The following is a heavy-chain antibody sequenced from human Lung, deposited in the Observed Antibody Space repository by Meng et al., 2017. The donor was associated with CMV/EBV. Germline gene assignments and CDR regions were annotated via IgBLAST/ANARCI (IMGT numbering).Heavy chain of an antibody. CDR1: GGSFSGYY. Sequence: QVQLQQWGAGLLKPSEXLSLTCGVYGGSFSGYYWSWIRQPPGKGLEWIGEINHSGSTNYNPSLKSRVTISVDTSKNQFSLKLSSVTAADTAVYYCARERGAGSTQRGWFDPWGQGTLVTVSS. CDR3: ARERGAGSTQRGWFDP. J-gene: IGHJ5*02. D-gene: IGHD3-10*01. V-gene: IGHV4-34*01. CDR2: INHSGST.